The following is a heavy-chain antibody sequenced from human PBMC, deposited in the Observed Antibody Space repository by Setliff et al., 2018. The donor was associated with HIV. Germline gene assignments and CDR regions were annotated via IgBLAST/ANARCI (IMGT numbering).Heavy chain of an antibody. CDR1: GYTFTSYS. J-gene: IGHJ4*02. Sequence: GASVKVSCKASGYTFTSYSMHWVRQAPGQRLEWMGWLRTGTGDTFYSEKFQGRFIISRDNSKNTLYLQMNSLRAEDTAVYYCARGYCNSSNCYAIDYWGQGTLVTVSS. CDR2: LRTGTGDT. V-gene: IGHV1-3*04. CDR3: ARGYCNSSNCYAIDY. D-gene: IGHD2-2*01.